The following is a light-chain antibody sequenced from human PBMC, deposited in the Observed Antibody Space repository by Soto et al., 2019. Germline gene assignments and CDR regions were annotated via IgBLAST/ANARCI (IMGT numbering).Light chain of an antibody. CDR1: QRISGW. J-gene: IGKJ1*01. Sequence: QMTQSTATLSASVGGIVTGTCRASQRISGWLALHQQKPGKAPKLLIYDVSALKRGVPPRFSGSGSGTEFTLTISSLQHEDFATYYCQQYDSCSVTFGQGTKVDIK. V-gene: IGKV1-5*01. CDR3: QQYDSCSVT. CDR2: DVS.